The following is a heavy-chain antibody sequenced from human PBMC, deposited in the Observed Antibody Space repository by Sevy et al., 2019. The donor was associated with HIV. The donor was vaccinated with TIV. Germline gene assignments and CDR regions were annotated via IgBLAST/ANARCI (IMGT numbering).Heavy chain of an antibody. Sequence: ASVKVSCKTSGFPFAAYYIHWVRQAPGQGVEWMGRINPNSGATKYAQKFQGRVTMTRDTSITTAYMELRSLRSDDTAVYYCTKDREEQPDYWGQGTLVTVSS. J-gene: IGHJ4*02. V-gene: IGHV1-2*06. CDR3: TKDREEQPDY. CDR2: INPNSGAT. CDR1: GFPFAAYY.